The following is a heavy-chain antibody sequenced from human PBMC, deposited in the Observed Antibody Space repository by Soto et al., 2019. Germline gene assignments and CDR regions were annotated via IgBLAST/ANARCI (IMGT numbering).Heavy chain of an antibody. D-gene: IGHD6-6*01. J-gene: IGHJ4*02. V-gene: IGHV3-33*01. CDR1: GFTFSDSG. CDR2: IWSDGSDK. CDR3: VRGNPYSSWLGWGGGFDY. Sequence: QVQLVESGGGVVQPGGSLRLSCATSGFTFSDSGMHWVRQAPGKGLEWVAVIWSDGSDKSYADSVEGRFTISRDNSKKTLYLQTNSLRAGGTAVYCRVRGNPYSSWLGWGGGFDYWGQGTLVTVSS.